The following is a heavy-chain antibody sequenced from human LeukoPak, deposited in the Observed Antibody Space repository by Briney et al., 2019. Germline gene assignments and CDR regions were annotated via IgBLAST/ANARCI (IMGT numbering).Heavy chain of an antibody. V-gene: IGHV3-53*01. D-gene: IGHD2-21*02. CDR2: IYNDGRT. Sequence: PGGSLRLSCAASGFTVRSFYMSWVRQAPGKGLEWVSVIYNDGRTFYADSVKGRFTISRDDSMNTLSLQMNSLRADDTAVYYCARGTGEVTAGYYWGQGTLVTVSS. J-gene: IGHJ4*02. CDR3: ARGTGEVTAGYY. CDR1: GFTVRSFY.